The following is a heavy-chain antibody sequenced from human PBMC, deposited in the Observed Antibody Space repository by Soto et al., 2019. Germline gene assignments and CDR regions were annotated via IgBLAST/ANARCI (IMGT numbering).Heavy chain of an antibody. J-gene: IGHJ4*02. V-gene: IGHV3-30*03. Sequence: QVQLVESGGGVVQPGRSLRLSCAASGFTFSRYGMHWVRQTPGKGLEWVAVISDNGSDKYYGDSVKGRFTISRDNSKNTLDLQMNSLRAEDTAVYFCARDPFGQTYPVVYDYWGQGTLVTVSS. CDR1: GFTFSRYG. CDR2: ISDNGSDK. D-gene: IGHD3-3*01. CDR3: ARDPFGQTYPVVYDY.